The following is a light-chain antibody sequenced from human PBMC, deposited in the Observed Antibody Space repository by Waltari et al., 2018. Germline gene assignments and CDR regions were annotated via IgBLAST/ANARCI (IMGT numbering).Light chain of an antibody. CDR3: TSFAGGNTVI. V-gene: IGLV2-8*01. Sequence: QSALTQPPSASGSPGQPVTISCTGSGSDVGAYNYVSWYQHHPGKAPKLMIYEVTKRPSGVPDRFAGSKSDDAASLTVSGLQPDDEAYYYCTSFAGGNTVIFGGGTKLTVL. CDR1: GSDVGAYNY. J-gene: IGLJ2*01. CDR2: EVT.